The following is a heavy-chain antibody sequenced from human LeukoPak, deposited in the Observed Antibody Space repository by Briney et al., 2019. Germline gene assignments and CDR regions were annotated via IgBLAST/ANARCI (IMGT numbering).Heavy chain of an antibody. CDR3: ARSSSSFPYFDY. J-gene: IGHJ4*02. CDR1: GGSISSGGYY. D-gene: IGHD6-6*01. Sequence: MSSETLSLTCTVSGGSISSGGYYWSWIRQPPGKGLEWIGYIYYSGNTNYNPSLKSRVTISVDTSKNQFSLKLSSVTAADTAVYYCARSSSSFPYFDYWGQGTLVTVSS. CDR2: IYYSGNT. V-gene: IGHV4-61*08.